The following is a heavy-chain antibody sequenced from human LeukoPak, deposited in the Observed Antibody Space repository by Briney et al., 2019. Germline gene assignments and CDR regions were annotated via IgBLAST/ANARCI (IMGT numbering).Heavy chain of an antibody. CDR3: ARRRFMSSSPYSYYYMDV. V-gene: IGHV1-2*02. J-gene: IGHJ6*03. CDR1: VYTFTVYY. D-gene: IGHD6-6*01. Sequence: ASVRVSFTASVYTFTVYYMHWGRQAPGQGGGGVGWINPNSGGRNYAQKFQGRVTMTRERASSTAYMQLSRLRSDDTAVYYCARRRFMSSSPYSYYYMDVWGKGTTVTVSS. CDR2: INPNSGGR.